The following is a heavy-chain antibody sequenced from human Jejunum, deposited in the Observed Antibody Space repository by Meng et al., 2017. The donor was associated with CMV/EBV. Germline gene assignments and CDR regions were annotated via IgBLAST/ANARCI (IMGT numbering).Heavy chain of an antibody. CDR2: ITGDGNTI. D-gene: IGHD3-3*02. Sequence: CEASGFTFSNSEMDWVRQAPGKGLEWVSYITGDGNTIYYADSVKGRFTISRDNAKSSLYLQMNSLRAEDTAVYYCVRLDLAAFYSWGQGTRVTVSS. V-gene: IGHV3-48*03. J-gene: IGHJ5*02. CDR3: VRLDLAAFYS. CDR1: GFTFSNSE.